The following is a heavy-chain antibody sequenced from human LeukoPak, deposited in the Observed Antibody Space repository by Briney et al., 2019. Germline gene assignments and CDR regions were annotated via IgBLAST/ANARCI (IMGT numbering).Heavy chain of an antibody. V-gene: IGHV5-51*01. J-gene: IGHJ2*01. CDR1: GYSFASYW. D-gene: IGHD3-22*01. CDR3: ARHGSLADYYGRSGFWYFNL. CDR2: YPGDSDT. Sequence: GESLKISCQVSGYSFASYWIGWVRQMPGKGLEWMGIYPGDSDTRCSPSFQGQVTISADKSINTAYLQWSSLKASDTAMYYCARHGSLADYYGRSGFWYFNLWGRGTMVTVSS.